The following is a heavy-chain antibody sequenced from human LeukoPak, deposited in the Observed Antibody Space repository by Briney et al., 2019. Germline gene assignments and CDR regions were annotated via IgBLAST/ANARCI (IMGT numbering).Heavy chain of an antibody. V-gene: IGHV3-74*01. D-gene: IGHD2-8*01. J-gene: IGHJ3*01. CDR1: GFTFSSYW. CDR3: ARVQGHPPNGLDV. CDR2: INSDASST. Sequence: PWGSLRLSCAASGFTFSSYWMHWVRQAPGKGLVWVSRINSDASSTSYADSVKGRFTISRDNAKNTLYLQMNSLRAEDTAVYYCARVQGHPPNGLDVWGQGTMVTVSS.